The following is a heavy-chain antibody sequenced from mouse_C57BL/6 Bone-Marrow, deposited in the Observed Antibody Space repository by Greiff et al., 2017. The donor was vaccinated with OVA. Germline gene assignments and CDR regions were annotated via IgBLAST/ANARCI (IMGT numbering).Heavy chain of an antibody. J-gene: IGHJ1*03. CDR1: GYTFTSYG. CDR3: ARLREGSSYYGYFDV. V-gene: IGHV1-81*01. Sequence: QVQLQQSGAELARPGASVKLSCKASGYTFTSYGISWVKQRTGQGLEWIGEIYPRSGNTYYNEKFKGKATLTADKSSSTAYMELRSLTSEDAAVYFCARLREGSSYYGYFDVWGTGTTVTVSS. CDR2: IYPRSGNT. D-gene: IGHD1-1*01.